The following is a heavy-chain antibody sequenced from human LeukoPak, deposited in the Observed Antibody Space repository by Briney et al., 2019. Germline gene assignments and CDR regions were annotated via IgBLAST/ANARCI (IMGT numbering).Heavy chain of an antibody. CDR2: ISGSGSST. D-gene: IGHD6-19*01. CDR1: GFTFSSDA. CDR3: AKGSFPTWFDP. V-gene: IGHV3-23*01. J-gene: IGHJ5*02. Sequence: GGSLRLSCSVSGFTFSSDAMSWVRQTPGKGLGWVSAISGSGSSTYYADSVKGRYTIPRDNSKNTLYLQMNSLRPEDTAVYYCAKGSFPTWFDPWGQGTLVTVSS.